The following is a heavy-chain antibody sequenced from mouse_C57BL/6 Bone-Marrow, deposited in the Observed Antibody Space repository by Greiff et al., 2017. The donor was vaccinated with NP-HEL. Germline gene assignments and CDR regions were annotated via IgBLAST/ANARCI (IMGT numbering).Heavy chain of an antibody. D-gene: IGHD4-1*01. CDR3: ARDGKGLGAWFAY. CDR1: GFTFSSYA. V-gene: IGHV5-4*01. Sequence: EVKLQESGGGLVKPGGSLKLSCAASGFTFSSYAMSWVRQTPEKRLEWVATISDGGSYTYYPDNVKGRFTISRDNAKNNLYLQMSHLKSEDTAMYYCARDGKGLGAWFAYWGQGTLVTVSA. CDR2: ISDGGSYT. J-gene: IGHJ3*01.